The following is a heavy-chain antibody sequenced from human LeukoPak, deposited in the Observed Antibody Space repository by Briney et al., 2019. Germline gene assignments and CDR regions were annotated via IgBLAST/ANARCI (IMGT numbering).Heavy chain of an antibody. D-gene: IGHD2-2*02. J-gene: IGHJ4*02. CDR2: INAGNGNT. Sequence: GASVKVSCKASGYTFTSYAMHWVRQAPGQRLEWMGWINAGNGNTKYSQKFQGRVTITRDTSASTAYMELSSLRSEDTAVYYCARPNFKYCSSTSCYTPAFDYWGQGTLVTVSS. CDR3: ARPNFKYCSSTSCYTPAFDY. CDR1: GYTFTSYA. V-gene: IGHV1-3*01.